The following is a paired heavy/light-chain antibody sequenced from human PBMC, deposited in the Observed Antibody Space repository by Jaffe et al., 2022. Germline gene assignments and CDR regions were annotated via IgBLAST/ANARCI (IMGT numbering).Heavy chain of an antibody. V-gene: IGHV5-51*03. Sequence: EVQLVQSGAEVINPGESLKISCKASGYSFNTYWIGWVRQMPGKGLEWMGIIYPGDSRNSYGPSYSPSFQGQVTISVDKSITTAYLQWSSLKASDTAMYYCVRGGIYYYYFDYWGQGTLVTVSS. CDR2: IYPGDSRN. CDR3: VRGGIYYYYFDY. D-gene: IGHD2-15*01. J-gene: IGHJ4*02. CDR1: GYSFNTYW.
Light chain of an antibody. Sequence: EIVLTQSPGTLSLSPGERATLSCRASQSVSSDYLAWYQQKPGQTPRLLIHGASNRATGIPDRFSGSGSGTDFTLTINRLEPEDFAVYYCQQYDSSPQWTFGQGTKVEIK. CDR3: QQYDSSPQWT. CDR2: GAS. J-gene: IGKJ1*01. CDR1: QSVSSDY. V-gene: IGKV3-20*01.